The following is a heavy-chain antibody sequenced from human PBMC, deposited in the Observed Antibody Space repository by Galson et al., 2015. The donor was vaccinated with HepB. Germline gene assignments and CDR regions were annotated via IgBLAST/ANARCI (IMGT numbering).Heavy chain of an antibody. CDR2: ISSSSSYT. J-gene: IGHJ3*02. CDR1: GFTFSDYY. V-gene: IGHV3-11*06. CDR3: AREHMTTVTVFAFDI. Sequence: SLRLSCAASGFTFSDYYMSWIRQAPGKGLEWVSYISSSSSYTNYADSVKGRFTISRDNAKNSLYLQMNSLRAEDTAVYYCAREHMTTVTVFAFDIWGQGTMVTVSS. D-gene: IGHD4-17*01.